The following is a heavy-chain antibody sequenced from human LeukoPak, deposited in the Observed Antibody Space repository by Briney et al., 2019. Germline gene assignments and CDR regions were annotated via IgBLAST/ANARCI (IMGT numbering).Heavy chain of an antibody. D-gene: IGHD3-3*01. V-gene: IGHV4-39*07. CDR3: ARGGDHTLLRSTATLDV. CDR1: GGSISSSSYY. J-gene: IGHJ6*04. Sequence: SETLSLTCTVSGGSISSSSYYWGWIRQPPGKGLEWIGSIYYSGSTYYNPSLKSRVTISVDTSKNQFSLKLSSVTAADTAVYYCARGGDHTLLRSTATLDVWGKGTTVTVSS. CDR2: IYYSGST.